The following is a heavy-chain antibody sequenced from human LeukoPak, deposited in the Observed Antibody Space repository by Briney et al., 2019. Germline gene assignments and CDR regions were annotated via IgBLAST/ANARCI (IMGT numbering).Heavy chain of an antibody. V-gene: IGHV3-30*04. CDR2: ISYDGGNK. CDR3: ARDSSPYSSGWYYYFDY. Sequence: GGSLRLSCGASGFTFSSYAMHWVRQAPGKGLEWVAVISYDGGNKYYADSVKGRFTISRDNSKNTLSLQMNSLRAEGTAVYYCARDSSPYSSGWYYYFDYWGQGTLVTVSS. D-gene: IGHD6-19*01. J-gene: IGHJ4*02. CDR1: GFTFSSYA.